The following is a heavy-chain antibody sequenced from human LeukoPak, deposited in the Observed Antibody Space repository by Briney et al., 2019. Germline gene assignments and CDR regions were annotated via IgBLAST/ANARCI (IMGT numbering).Heavy chain of an antibody. CDR1: GFTFDDYG. V-gene: IGHV3-20*04. CDR2: INWNGGST. CDR3: ARDPEAVAGTTGYYYYMDV. Sequence: GGSLRLSCAASGFTFDDYGMSWVRHAPGKGLEWVSGINWNGGSTGYADSVKGRFTISRDNAKNSLYLQMNSLRAEDTALYYCARDPEAVAGTTGYYYYMDVWGKGTTVTVSS. J-gene: IGHJ6*03. D-gene: IGHD6-19*01.